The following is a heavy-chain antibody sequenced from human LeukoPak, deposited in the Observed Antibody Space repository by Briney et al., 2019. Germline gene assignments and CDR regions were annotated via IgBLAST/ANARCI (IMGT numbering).Heavy chain of an antibody. V-gene: IGHV1-69*13. Sequence: ASVKVSCKASGGTFSSYAISWVRQAPGQGLEWMGGIIPIFGTANYAQKFQDRVTITADESTSTAYMELSSLRSEDTAVYYCARGSYTLGYQPYWGQGTLVTVSS. J-gene: IGHJ4*02. CDR2: IIPIFGTA. D-gene: IGHD7-27*01. CDR1: GGTFSSYA. CDR3: ARGSYTLGYQPY.